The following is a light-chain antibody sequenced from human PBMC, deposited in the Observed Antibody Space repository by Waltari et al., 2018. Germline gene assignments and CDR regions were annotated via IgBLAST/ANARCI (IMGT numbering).Light chain of an antibody. CDR1: QNVGTS. CDR3: QQYEDWPRHS. CDR2: GAY. J-gene: IGKJ4*01. Sequence: EIVVTQXPATLSVSPGERVTLSCRASQNVGTSLAWYQQKPGQTPRLLIFGAYSRASGVPARFSGSVSGTDFTLAISSLQSEDFAVYYCQQYEDWPRHSFGGGTKVQIE. V-gene: IGKV3-15*01.